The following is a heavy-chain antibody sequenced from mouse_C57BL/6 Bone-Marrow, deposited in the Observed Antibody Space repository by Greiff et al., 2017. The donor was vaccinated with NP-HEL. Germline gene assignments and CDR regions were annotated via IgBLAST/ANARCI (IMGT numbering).Heavy chain of an antibody. V-gene: IGHV1-74*01. CDR1: GYTFTSYW. CDR3: AIYYYGSPLWAMDY. CDR2: IHPSDSET. J-gene: IGHJ4*01. D-gene: IGHD1-1*01. Sequence: QVQLKQPGAELVKPGASVKVSCKASGYTFTSYWMHWVKQRPGQGLEWIGRIHPSDSETNYNQKFKGKAALTVDKSSSTAYMQLSSLTSEDSAVYYCAIYYYGSPLWAMDYWGQGTSVTVSS.